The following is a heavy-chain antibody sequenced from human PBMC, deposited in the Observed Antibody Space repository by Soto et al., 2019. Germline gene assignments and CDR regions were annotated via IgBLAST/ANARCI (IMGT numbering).Heavy chain of an antibody. CDR2: ISYDGSNK. V-gene: IGHV3-30*18. Sequence: GGSLRLSCAASGFTFSSHGMHWVRQAPGKGLEWVAVISYDGSNKYYADSVKGRFTISRDNSKNTLYLQMNSLRAEDTAVYYCAKEGYYYDSSGYYYFDYWGQGTLVTVSS. J-gene: IGHJ4*02. D-gene: IGHD3-22*01. CDR1: GFTFSSHG. CDR3: AKEGYYYDSSGYYYFDY.